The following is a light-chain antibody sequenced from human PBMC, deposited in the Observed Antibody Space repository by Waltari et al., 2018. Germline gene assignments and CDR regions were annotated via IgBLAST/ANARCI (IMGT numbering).Light chain of an antibody. V-gene: IGKV1-12*01. J-gene: IGKJ5*01. CDR3: QQGHSFPIT. CDR1: QGVRTW. Sequence: DIQLTQSPSSVSASVGDRVIITCRASQGVRTWLAWYQQKPGEAPELLIYAASSLLSGVPSGFPGGGSGNDVALTINNLQPDDFATYFCQQGHSFPITFGQGTRVDIK. CDR2: AAS.